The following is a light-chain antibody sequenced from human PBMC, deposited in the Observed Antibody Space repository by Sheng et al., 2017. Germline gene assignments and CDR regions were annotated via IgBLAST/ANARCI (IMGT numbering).Light chain of an antibody. CDR3: QQYGSSPVT. Sequence: EIVLTQSPATLSLSPGERATLSCRASQSVIRYLAWYQQKPGQAPRVLIYAASSRATGIPDRFSGSGSGTEFSLTISRLDPEDVAMYFCQQYGSSPVTFGGGTKVAIK. CDR2: AAS. J-gene: IGKJ4*01. V-gene: IGKV3-20*01. CDR1: QSVIRY.